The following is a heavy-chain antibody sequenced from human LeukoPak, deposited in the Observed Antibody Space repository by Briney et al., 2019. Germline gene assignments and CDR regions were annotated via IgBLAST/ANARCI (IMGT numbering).Heavy chain of an antibody. D-gene: IGHD1-7*01. V-gene: IGHV4-38-2*02. CDR3: ARADGTRFDP. CDR2: VYHHGNT. J-gene: IGHJ5*02. Sequence: PSETLSLTCSVSGFSIRTGYSWGWIRQPPGKGLEWIATVYHHGNTYFNPSLMSRAVISLDTSKNQFSLKLSSVTAADTAVYYCARADGTRFDPWGQGTLVTVSS. CDR1: GFSIRTGYS.